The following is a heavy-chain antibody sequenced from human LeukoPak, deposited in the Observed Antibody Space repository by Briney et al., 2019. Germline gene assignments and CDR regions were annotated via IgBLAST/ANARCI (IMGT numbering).Heavy chain of an antibody. V-gene: IGHV5-51*01. J-gene: IGHJ4*02. CDR2: IYPGDSDT. CDR3: ARPIAPAGTDLGY. Sequence: GESLEISCKGSGYSFNTYWIAWVRQMPGNGLEWMGIIYPGDSDTRYSPSFQGQVTISADKSITTAYLQWSSLKASDTAMYYCARPIAPAGTDLGYWGQGTLVTVSS. CDR1: GYSFNTYW. D-gene: IGHD6-13*01.